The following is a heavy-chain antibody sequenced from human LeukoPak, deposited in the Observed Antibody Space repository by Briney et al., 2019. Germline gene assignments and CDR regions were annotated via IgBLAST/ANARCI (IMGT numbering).Heavy chain of an antibody. Sequence: SVKVSCKASGGTFSSYTISLVRQAPGQGLEWMGRIIPILGIANYAQKFQGRVTITADESTSTAYMELSSLRSEDTAVYYCARELEYYYGSGSYFRYYYYYMDVWGKGTTVTVSS. CDR1: GGTFSSYT. D-gene: IGHD3-10*01. J-gene: IGHJ6*03. V-gene: IGHV1-69*04. CDR2: IIPILGIA. CDR3: ARELEYYYGSGSYFRYYYYYMDV.